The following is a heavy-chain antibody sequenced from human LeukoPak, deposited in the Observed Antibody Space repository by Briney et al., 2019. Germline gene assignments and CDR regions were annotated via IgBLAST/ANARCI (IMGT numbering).Heavy chain of an antibody. V-gene: IGHV3-53*01. J-gene: IGHJ4*02. CDR1: GFTVSSNY. CDR3: ARDLMGIAYRGAFYY. D-gene: IGHD6-13*01. Sequence: GGSLRLSCAASGFTVSSNYMSWVRQAPGKGLEWVSVIYSGGSIYYADSVKGRFTISRDNAKNSLYLQMNSLRAEDTAVYYCARDLMGIAYRGAFYYWGQGTLVTASS. CDR2: IYSGGSI.